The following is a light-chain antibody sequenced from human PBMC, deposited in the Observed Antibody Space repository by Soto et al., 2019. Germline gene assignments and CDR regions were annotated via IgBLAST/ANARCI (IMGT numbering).Light chain of an antibody. Sequence: EIVLTHSPATLSLSPGERAALSCRASQSVSSYLAWYQQKPGQAPRLLIYDASNRATGIPARFSGSGSGTDFTLTISSLEPEDFAVYYCQQRSNWPPTFGGGTRLEI. CDR2: DAS. CDR1: QSVSSY. CDR3: QQRSNWPPT. V-gene: IGKV3-11*01. J-gene: IGKJ5*01.